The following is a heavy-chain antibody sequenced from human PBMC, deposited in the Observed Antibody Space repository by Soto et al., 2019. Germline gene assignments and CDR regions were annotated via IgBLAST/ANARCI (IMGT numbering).Heavy chain of an antibody. CDR2: IYPDDSDA. J-gene: IGHJ4*02. Sequence: EVQLVQSGAEVKKPGESLKISCKGSGYSFNDYWIGWVSHTTGNGLEWMGIIYPDDSDAKYSPSFQGQVTMSADKSISTAYLQWTSLKASDTAMYYCARDGLSSSSSFDYWGQGTLVTVSS. V-gene: IGHV5-51*01. CDR1: GYSFNDYW. D-gene: IGHD6-6*01. CDR3: ARDGLSSSSSFDY.